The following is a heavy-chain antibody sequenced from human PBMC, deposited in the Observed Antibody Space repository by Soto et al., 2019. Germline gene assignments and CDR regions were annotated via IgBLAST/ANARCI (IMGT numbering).Heavy chain of an antibody. D-gene: IGHD2-21*02. CDR2: FESGGSI. V-gene: IGHV3-53*01. CDR1: GFSVRTNY. Sequence: GGSLRLSCAASGFSVRTNYMSWVRQAPGKGLEWVSVFESGGSIYYADSVKGRFIISRDCAKNTVYLQMNSLRADDTAVYYCARAGVTPHFFDYWGQGTLVTVSS. J-gene: IGHJ4*02. CDR3: ARAGVTPHFFDY.